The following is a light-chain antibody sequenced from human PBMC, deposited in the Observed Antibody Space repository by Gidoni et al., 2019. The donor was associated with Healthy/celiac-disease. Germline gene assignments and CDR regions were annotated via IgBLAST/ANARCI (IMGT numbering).Light chain of an antibody. CDR3: QQRSNWGGT. Sequence: EIVLTQSPATLSLSPGERATLSCRASQSVSSYLAWYQQKPGQAPRLLIYDASNRATGIPARFSGSGSGTDFTLTISSLEPEDFAVYYCQQRSNWGGTFGQGTKLEIE. J-gene: IGKJ2*01. CDR1: QSVSSY. CDR2: DAS. V-gene: IGKV3-11*01.